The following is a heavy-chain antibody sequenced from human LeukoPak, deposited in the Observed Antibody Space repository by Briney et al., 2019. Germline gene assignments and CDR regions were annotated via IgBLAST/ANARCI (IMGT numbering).Heavy chain of an antibody. V-gene: IGHV4-38-2*01. CDR3: TAEGAGTIVDY. D-gene: IGHD5-24*01. J-gene: IGHJ4*02. Sequence: SETLSLTCAVSGYSMTSDYYWGWIRQPPGKGLEWIGSIFRSGGTYYNPSLKSRVTMSVDTSKNLFSLNLSSVTAADTAVHYCTAEGAGTIVDYWGQGVLVTVSS. CDR1: GYSMTSDYY. CDR2: IFRSGGT.